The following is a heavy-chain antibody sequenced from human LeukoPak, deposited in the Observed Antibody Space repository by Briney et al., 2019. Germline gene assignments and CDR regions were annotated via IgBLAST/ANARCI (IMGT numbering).Heavy chain of an antibody. V-gene: IGHV4-4*07. CDR2: IYTSGST. CDR3: AIYDSSGAYSQH. CDR1: GGSISSYY. J-gene: IGHJ1*01. D-gene: IGHD3-22*01. Sequence: SETLSLTCTVSGGSISSYYWTWIRQPAGKGLEWIGRIYTSGSTDFNPSLKSRVTMSVDTSKNQFSLKLTSVTAADTAVYFCAIYDSSGAYSQHWGQGTLVTVSS.